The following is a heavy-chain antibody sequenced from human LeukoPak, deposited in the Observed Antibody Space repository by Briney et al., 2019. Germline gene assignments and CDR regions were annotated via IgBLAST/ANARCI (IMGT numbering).Heavy chain of an antibody. J-gene: IGHJ3*01. CDR1: GFTFSSYA. D-gene: IGHD3-16*01. V-gene: IGHV3-23*01. CDR2: IRGSGDST. CDR3: AKDPFALGLGAFDS. Sequence: PGGSLRLSCTACGFTFSSYAMTWVRQAPGKGLEWISSIRGSGDSTYYADSVKGRFTISRDDSKSTLYLQMNSLRVEDTAVYYCAKDPFALGLGAFDSWGQGTMVTVSS.